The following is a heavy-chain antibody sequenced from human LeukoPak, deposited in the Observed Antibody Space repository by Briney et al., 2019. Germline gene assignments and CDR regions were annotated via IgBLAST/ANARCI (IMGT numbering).Heavy chain of an antibody. CDR3: AKDTEDYYGSGKNAFDI. Sequence: GGSLRLFCAASVLTFSNYAMTWVRQAPGKGLEWVSGIDGSGGRTYYADSMKGRFTISRDNSKNTVYLQMNSLRAEDTAEYYCAKDTEDYYGSGKNAFDIWGQGTMVTVSS. CDR2: IDGSGGRT. D-gene: IGHD3-10*01. V-gene: IGHV3-23*01. CDR1: VLTFSNYA. J-gene: IGHJ3*02.